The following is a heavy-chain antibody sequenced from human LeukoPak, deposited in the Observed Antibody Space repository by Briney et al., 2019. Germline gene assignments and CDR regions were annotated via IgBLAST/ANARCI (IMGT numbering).Heavy chain of an antibody. V-gene: IGHV3-23*01. D-gene: IGHD1-1*01. CDR3: AKDRTGTTGRDWLDP. Sequence: GGSLRLSCAASGFTFSCYGMGWVRQAPGKGLEWVPSIRGGGDGTYYADSVKGRFTISRDNSKNTLFLQMNSLRGEDTAVYYCAKDRTGTTGRDWLDPWGQGTLVTVSS. CDR2: IRGGGDGT. J-gene: IGHJ5*02. CDR1: GFTFSCYG.